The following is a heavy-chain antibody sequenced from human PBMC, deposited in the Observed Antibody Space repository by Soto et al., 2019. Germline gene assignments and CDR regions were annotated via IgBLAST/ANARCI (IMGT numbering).Heavy chain of an antibody. CDR1: GHSFTNYC. V-gene: IGHV5-51*01. CDR3: ARVRESTAAFDY. D-gene: IGHD2-8*02. CDR2: IYPGDSDT. Sequence: AESLKISCKGSGHSFTNYCIGWGRQMPGKGLQWMGIIYPGDSDTRYSPSFQGQVTISADKSISTAYLQWSSLKASDTAMYYCARVRESTAAFDYWGQGTLVTVSS. J-gene: IGHJ4*02.